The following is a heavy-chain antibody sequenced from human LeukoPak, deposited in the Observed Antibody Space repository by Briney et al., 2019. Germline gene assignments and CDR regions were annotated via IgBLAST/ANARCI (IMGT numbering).Heavy chain of an antibody. CDR3: ASDEYSYGTLVDY. Sequence: PGRSLRLSCAASGFTFSSYAMHWVRQAPGKGLEWVAVISYDGSNKYYTDSVKGRFTISRDNSENTLYLQMNSLRAEDTAVYYCASDEYSYGTLVDYWGQGTLVTVSS. V-gene: IGHV3-30*04. J-gene: IGHJ4*02. CDR2: ISYDGSNK. D-gene: IGHD5-18*01. CDR1: GFTFSSYA.